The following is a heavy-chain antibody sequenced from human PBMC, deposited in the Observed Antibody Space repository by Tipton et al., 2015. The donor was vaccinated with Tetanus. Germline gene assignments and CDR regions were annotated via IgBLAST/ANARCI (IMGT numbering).Heavy chain of an antibody. CDR3: ARDIVSGHHVFDC. CDR2: IWYDGRNK. CDR1: GFSFGSYG. V-gene: IGHV3-33*01. D-gene: IGHD2-15*01. J-gene: IGHJ4*02. Sequence: SLRLSCAASGFSFGSYGMHWVRQAPGKGLEWVAVIWYDGRNKNYAASVKGRFSISRDNSNNTLYLQMDSVRAEDTAVYYCARDIVSGHHVFDCWSRGTLATVSS.